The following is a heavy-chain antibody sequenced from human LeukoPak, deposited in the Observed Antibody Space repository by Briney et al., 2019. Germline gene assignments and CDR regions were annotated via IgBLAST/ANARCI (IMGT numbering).Heavy chain of an antibody. J-gene: IGHJ2*01. CDR2: LYSGSST. Sequence: RGSLRLSCAASGFTVSTNYMNWVRQAPGKGLEWVSILYSGSSTYYADSVEGRFTISRDSSKNTLFLQMNDLRAEDTAVYYCARVGDHFHWYLDLWGRGTLVTVSS. CDR1: GFTVSTNY. V-gene: IGHV3-53*01. CDR3: ARVGDHFHWYLDL. D-gene: IGHD3-3*02.